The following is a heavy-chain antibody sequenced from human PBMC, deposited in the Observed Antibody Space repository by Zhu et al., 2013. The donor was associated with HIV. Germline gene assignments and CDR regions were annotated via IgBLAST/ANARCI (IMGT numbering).Heavy chain of an antibody. CDR2: ISAYNGNT. CDR1: GYTFTSYG. D-gene: IGHD3-16*01. Sequence: QVQLVQSGAEVKKPGASVKVSCKASGYTFTSYGISWVRQAPGQGLEWMGWISAYNGNTNYAQKLQDRVTMTTDTSTRTAYLELRSLRADDTAVYYCATIKGYDYSMDVWGQGTTVTVSS. V-gene: IGHV1-18*01. CDR3: ATIKGYDYSMDV. J-gene: IGHJ6*02.